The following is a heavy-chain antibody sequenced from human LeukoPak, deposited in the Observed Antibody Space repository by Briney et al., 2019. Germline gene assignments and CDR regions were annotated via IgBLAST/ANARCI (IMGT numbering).Heavy chain of an antibody. V-gene: IGHV3-74*01. CDR2: TNTDGRSP. Sequence: GGALRLSCEASGFTFSHYWMLWVLQAAGKGLVSVSRTNTDGRSPPYVDSVKGQFTISRDNAKNTMYLQMNSLRADDTAVYYCVPTDSSGLDWGQGTLVTVSS. CDR3: VPTDSSGLD. D-gene: IGHD3-22*01. CDR1: GFTFSHYW. J-gene: IGHJ4*02.